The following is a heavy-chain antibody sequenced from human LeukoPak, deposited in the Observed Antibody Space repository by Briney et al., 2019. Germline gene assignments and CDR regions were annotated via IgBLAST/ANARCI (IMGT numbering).Heavy chain of an antibody. J-gene: IGHJ4*02. CDR1: GYTFTGYY. D-gene: IGHD5-18*01. Sequence: ASVKVSCKASGYTFTGYYMHWVRQAPGQGLEWMGWINPNSGGTNYAQKFQGRVTMTRDTSISTAYMELSRLRSDDTAVYYCAAEYSYGTPFDYWGQGTLVTVSS. CDR2: INPNSGGT. CDR3: AAEYSYGTPFDY. V-gene: IGHV1-2*02.